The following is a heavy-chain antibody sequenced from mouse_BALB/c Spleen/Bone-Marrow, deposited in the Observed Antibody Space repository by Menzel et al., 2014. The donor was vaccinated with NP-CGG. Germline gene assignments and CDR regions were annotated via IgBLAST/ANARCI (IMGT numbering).Heavy chain of an antibody. Sequence: VQLKESGGGLVKPGGSLKLSCAASGFAFSRYNMSWVRQTPEKRLEWVAYITNGGDNTYYPDTVKGRFTISRGNAKNTLYLQMSSLKSEDTAMYYCVRHKNHYAMDYWGQGTSVTVSS. V-gene: IGHV5-12-1*01. CDR1: GFAFSRYN. CDR2: ITNGGDNT. J-gene: IGHJ4*01. CDR3: VRHKNHYAMDY.